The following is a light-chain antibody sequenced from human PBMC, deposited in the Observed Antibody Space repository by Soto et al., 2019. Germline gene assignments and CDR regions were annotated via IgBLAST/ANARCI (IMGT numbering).Light chain of an antibody. J-gene: IGKJ5*01. CDR1: QSVNSN. CDR2: GAS. V-gene: IGKV3-20*01. CDR3: QQYDSAPDT. Sequence: PGDRATLPCRASQSVNSNLAWYQQKLGQAPRVLIYGASSRATGIPDRFSGSGSGTDFTLTISRLEPEDFAVYFCQQYDSAPDTFGQGTRLEIK.